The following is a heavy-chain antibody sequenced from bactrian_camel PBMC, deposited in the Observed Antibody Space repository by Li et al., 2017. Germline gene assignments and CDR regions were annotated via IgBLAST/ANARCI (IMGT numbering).Heavy chain of an antibody. J-gene: IGHJ6*01. CDR1: GFTFSRYW. CDR2: IADGDA. V-gene: IGHV3S6*01. Sequence: HVQLVESGGDLVQPGGSLRLSCATSGFTFSRYWMTWVRQAPGKGLEWVSSIADGDAYYADSVKGRFTISQDNAKNTVYLQMNSLKPEDTGVYYCAPEPLEVPGTIRTMYPSCPVDLGYWGQGTQVTVS. CDR3: APEPLEVPGTIRTMYPSCPVDLGY. D-gene: IGHD2*01.